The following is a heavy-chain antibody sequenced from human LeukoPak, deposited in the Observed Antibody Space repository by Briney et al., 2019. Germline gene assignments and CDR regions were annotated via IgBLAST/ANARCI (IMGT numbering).Heavy chain of an antibody. V-gene: IGHV3-30*02. D-gene: IGHD3-10*01. CDR2: IRYDGNNK. Sequence: PGGSLRPSCAASGFTFSSYGMHWVRQAPGKGLEWVAFIRYDGNNKYYSDSVKGRFTISRDNSKNTLSLQMNSLRAEDTAVYYCAKIKIWFGDTFDYWGQGTLVTVSS. J-gene: IGHJ4*02. CDR1: GFTFSSYG. CDR3: AKIKIWFGDTFDY.